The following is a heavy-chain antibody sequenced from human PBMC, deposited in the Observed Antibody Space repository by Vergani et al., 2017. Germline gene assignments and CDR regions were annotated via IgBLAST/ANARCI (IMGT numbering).Heavy chain of an antibody. CDR2: VDPEDGET. V-gene: IGHV1-69-2*01. CDR3: ATPQTVTTGGMEV. Sequence: EVQLVQSGAEVKKPGATMKISCKVSGYTFTDHYMHWVKQAPGKGLEWMGLVDPEDGETIYAEKFKGRVTIAADTSTDTAHLELSSLGSEDTAVYYCATPQTVTTGGMEVWGQGTTVIGSS. CDR1: GYTFTDHY. D-gene: IGHD4-17*01. J-gene: IGHJ6*02.